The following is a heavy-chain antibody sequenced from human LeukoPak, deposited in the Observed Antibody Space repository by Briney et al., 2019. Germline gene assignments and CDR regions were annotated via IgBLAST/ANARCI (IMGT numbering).Heavy chain of an antibody. CDR2: ITGSSSYI. Sequence: KAGGSLRLSCAASGFTFSSYSMNWVRQAPGKGLEWVSSITGSSSYIHYADSVKGRFTISRDNAKNSLYLQMNSLRAEDTAVYYCAREDHMATTDYWGQGTLVTVSS. V-gene: IGHV3-21*01. CDR1: GFTFSSYS. J-gene: IGHJ4*02. D-gene: IGHD5-24*01. CDR3: AREDHMATTDY.